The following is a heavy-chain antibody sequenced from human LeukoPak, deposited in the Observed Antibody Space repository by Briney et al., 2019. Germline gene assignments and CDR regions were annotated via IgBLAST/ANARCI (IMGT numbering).Heavy chain of an antibody. D-gene: IGHD3-10*01. J-gene: IGHJ4*02. CDR1: GYSISSGYF. Sequence: KTSETLSLTCAVSGYSISSGYFWGWIRQPPGTGLEWIGSIYHSGSTYYNPSLKSRVTISLNTSKNQFSLKLSSVTAADTAVYYCATNYGSGSYYILVYWGQGTLVTVSS. CDR2: IYHSGST. V-gene: IGHV4-38-2*01. CDR3: ATNYGSGSYYILVY.